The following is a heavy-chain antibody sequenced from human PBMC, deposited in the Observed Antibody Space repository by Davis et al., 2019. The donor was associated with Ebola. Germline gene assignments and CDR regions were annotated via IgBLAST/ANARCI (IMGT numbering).Heavy chain of an antibody. CDR1: GFTFSTYA. CDR3: AKQRGVGAIDYDY. Sequence: PGGSLRLSCAASGFTFSTYAMGWVRQAPGKGLEWVSDISSGGGAPYYADSVKGRFTTFRDNPKNTLYLQMNSLRADDTVVYYCAKQRGVGAIDYDYWGRGTVVTVSS. CDR2: ISSGGGAP. J-gene: IGHJ4*02. D-gene: IGHD1-26*01. V-gene: IGHV3-23*01.